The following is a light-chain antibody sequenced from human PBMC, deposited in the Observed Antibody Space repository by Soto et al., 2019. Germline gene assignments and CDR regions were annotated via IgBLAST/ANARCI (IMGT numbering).Light chain of an antibody. J-gene: IGKJ3*01. V-gene: IGKV3-20*01. CDR3: QQYGSSPIT. CDR2: GAS. CDR1: QSVGSTY. Sequence: EIVLTQSPGTLSLSPGERATLSCRASQSVGSTYLAWCQQKPGQAPRLLIYGASSRATGIPDRFSGSGSGTDFTLTISRLEPEDFAVYYCQQYGSSPITFGPGTKVDIK.